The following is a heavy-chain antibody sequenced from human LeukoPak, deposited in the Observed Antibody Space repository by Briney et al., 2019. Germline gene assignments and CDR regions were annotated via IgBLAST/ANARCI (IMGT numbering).Heavy chain of an antibody. D-gene: IGHD1-1*01. V-gene: IGHV4-30-2*01. J-gene: IGHJ4*02. CDR2: IYHSGST. CDR3: ARVRTPEYYFDN. CDR1: GDSISSGGYS. Sequence: SQTLSLTCAVSGDSISSGGYSWSWIRQPPGKGLEWIGYIYHSGSTYYNPSLKSRVTISVDRSKNQFSLKLSSVTAADTAVYYCARVRTPEYYFDNWGQGTLVTVSS.